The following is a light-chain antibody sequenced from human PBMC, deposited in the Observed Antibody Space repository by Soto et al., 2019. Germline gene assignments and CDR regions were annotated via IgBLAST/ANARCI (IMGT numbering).Light chain of an antibody. V-gene: IGKV3-20*01. CDR1: ESVGNSL. J-gene: IGKJ5*01. Sequence: DIVLMQSPGTLSFSPGERATHSCRTSESVGNSLLAWYQQKPGQAPRLLIFGASKRATGIPDRFSGSGSGRDFTLTISGLEPEDFAVYYCQQYGSSPLISFGQGTRVDIK. CDR2: GAS. CDR3: QQYGSSPLIS.